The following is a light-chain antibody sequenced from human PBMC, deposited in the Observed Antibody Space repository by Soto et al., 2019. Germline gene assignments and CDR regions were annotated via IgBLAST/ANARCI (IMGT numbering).Light chain of an antibody. CDR3: QQYNSYPWT. J-gene: IGKJ1*01. CDR2: DAS. V-gene: IGKV1-5*01. CDR1: QSISSW. Sequence: DIQMTQSPSTLSASVGDRVTITCRASQSISSWLAWYQQKPGKAPKLLIYDASSLESGVPSRFSDSGSGTEFTLTITSLQPDDFATYYCQQYNSYPWTCGQGTKGDIK.